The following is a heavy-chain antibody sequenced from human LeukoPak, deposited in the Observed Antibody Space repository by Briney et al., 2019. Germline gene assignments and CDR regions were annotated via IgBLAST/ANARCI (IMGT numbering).Heavy chain of an antibody. D-gene: IGHD1-26*01. V-gene: IGHV4-34*01. CDR2: IYYSGNT. CDR1: GGSFSGYY. CDR3: ARDSSGAGTVGATSAY. J-gene: IGHJ4*02. Sequence: SETLSLTCAVYGGSFSGYYWSWIRQPPGKGLECIGTIYYSGNTYYNPSLKSRVTISVDTSKNQFSLRLSSVTAADTAVYYCARDSSGAGTVGATSAYWGQGTLVTVSS.